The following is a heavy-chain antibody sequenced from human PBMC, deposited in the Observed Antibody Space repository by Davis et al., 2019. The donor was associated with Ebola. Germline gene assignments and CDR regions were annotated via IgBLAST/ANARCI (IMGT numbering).Heavy chain of an antibody. CDR3: AKNLLYGDYED. D-gene: IGHD4-17*01. CDR2: ISGSGGST. J-gene: IGHJ4*02. Sequence: GESLKLSCAASGFTFSSYAMSWVRQAPGKGLEWVSAISGSGGSTYYADSVKGRFTISRDNSKNTLYLQMNSLRVEDTAVYYCAKNLLYGDYEDWGQGTLVTVSS. V-gene: IGHV3-23*01. CDR1: GFTFSSYA.